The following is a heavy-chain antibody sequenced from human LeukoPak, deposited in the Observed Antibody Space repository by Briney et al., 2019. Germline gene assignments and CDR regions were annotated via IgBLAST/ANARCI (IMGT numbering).Heavy chain of an antibody. CDR3: ARAQETGYCSGGSCYYYYYMDV. CDR1: GFTFSSYW. D-gene: IGHD2-15*01. Sequence: GGSLRLSCAASGFTFSSYWMSWVRQAPGKGLEWVANIKQDGSEKYYVDSVKGRFTISRDNAKNSLYLQMNSLRAEDTAVYYCARAQETGYCSGGSCYYYYYMDVWGKGTTVTVSS. CDR2: IKQDGSEK. V-gene: IGHV3-7*01. J-gene: IGHJ6*03.